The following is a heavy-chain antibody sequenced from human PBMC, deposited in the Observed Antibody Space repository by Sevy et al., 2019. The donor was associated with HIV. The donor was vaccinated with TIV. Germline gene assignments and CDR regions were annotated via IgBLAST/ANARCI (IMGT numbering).Heavy chain of an antibody. CDR2: IKGKTDGETT. V-gene: IGHV3-15*07. D-gene: IGHD3-10*01. Sequence: GGSLRLSCGGSGFNISSASMNWVRQAPGKGLEWVGRIKGKTDGETTYYAAPVKGRFIISRDDSGKRVYVQLNSVKTEDTAMYFCTTRPYGSIIDYWGHGTLVTVSS. CDR1: GFNISSAS. CDR3: TTRPYGSIIDY. J-gene: IGHJ4*01.